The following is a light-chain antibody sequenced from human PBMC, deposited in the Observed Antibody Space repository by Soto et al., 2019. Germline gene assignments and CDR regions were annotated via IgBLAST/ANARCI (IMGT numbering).Light chain of an antibody. CDR3: SSFSRSTPLV. Sequence: QSALTQPASVSGSPGQSITISCTGTSGDVGGYYYVSWYQQLPGKAPKLMISEVSNRPSGVSNRFSGSKSGNTASLTISGLQAEDEADFYCSSFSRSTPLVFGTGTKLTVL. CDR2: EVS. V-gene: IGLV2-14*01. CDR1: SGDVGGYYY. J-gene: IGLJ1*01.